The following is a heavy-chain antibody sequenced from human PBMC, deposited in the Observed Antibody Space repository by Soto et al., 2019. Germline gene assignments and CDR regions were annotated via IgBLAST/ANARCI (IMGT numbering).Heavy chain of an antibody. V-gene: IGHV4-31*03. CDR3: AIPGTGGNYDSSGYRAFDI. CDR2: IYYSGST. CDR1: GGSISSGGYY. Sequence: SETLSLTCTVSGGSISSGGYYWSWIRQHPGKGLEWIGYIYYSGSTYYNPSLKSRVTISVDTSKNQFSLKLSSVTAADTAVYYCAIPGTGGNYDSSGYRAFDIWGQGTMVTVSS. D-gene: IGHD3-22*01. J-gene: IGHJ3*02.